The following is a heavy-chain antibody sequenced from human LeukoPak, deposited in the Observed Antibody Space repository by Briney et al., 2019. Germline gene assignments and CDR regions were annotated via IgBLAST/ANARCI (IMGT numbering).Heavy chain of an antibody. Sequence: ASVKVSCKASGYTFTSYAMHWVRQAPGQRLEWMGWINAGNGNTKYSQKFQGRVTITRDTSASTAYMELSSLRSEDTAVYYCARALDVASDPDYWGQGTLVTVSS. CDR3: ARALDVASDPDY. CDR1: GYTFTSYA. D-gene: IGHD1-26*01. V-gene: IGHV1-3*01. CDR2: INAGNGNT. J-gene: IGHJ4*02.